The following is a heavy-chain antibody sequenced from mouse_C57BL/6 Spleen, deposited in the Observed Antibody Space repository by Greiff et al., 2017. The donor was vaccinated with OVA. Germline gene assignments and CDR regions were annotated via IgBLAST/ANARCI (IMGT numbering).Heavy chain of an antibody. Sequence: VQLQQSGTELVKPGASVKLSCKASGYTFTSYWMHWVKQRPGQGLEWIGNINPSNGGTNYNEKFKSKATLTVDKSSSTAYMQLSSLTSEDSAVYYCARSKTTVVAFDYWGQGTTLTVSS. J-gene: IGHJ2*01. V-gene: IGHV1-53*01. CDR1: GYTFTSYW. CDR3: ARSKTTVVAFDY. CDR2: INPSNGGT. D-gene: IGHD1-1*01.